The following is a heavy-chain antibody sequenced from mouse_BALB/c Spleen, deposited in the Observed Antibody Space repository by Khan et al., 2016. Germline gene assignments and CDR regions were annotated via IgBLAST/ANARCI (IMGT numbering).Heavy chain of an antibody. CDR3: ARNYFGSSYYAMDY. V-gene: IGHV2-6*02. Sequence: VQLQESGPGLVAPSQSLSITCTVSVFSLTSYGVHWVRQPPGKGLEWLVVIWSDGSTTYNSALKSRLSISKDNSKSQVFLKMNSLQTDDTAMYYCARNYFGSSYYAMDYWGQGTSVTVSS. CDR2: IWSDGST. J-gene: IGHJ4*01. CDR1: VFSLTSYG. D-gene: IGHD1-1*01.